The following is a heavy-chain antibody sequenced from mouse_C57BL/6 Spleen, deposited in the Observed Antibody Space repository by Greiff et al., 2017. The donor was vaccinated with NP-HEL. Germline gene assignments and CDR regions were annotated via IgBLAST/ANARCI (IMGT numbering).Heavy chain of an antibody. J-gene: IGHJ1*03. CDR1: GYSITSDY. D-gene: IGHD1-1*01. Sequence: EVKLVESGPGLAKPSQTLSLTCSVTGYSITSDYWNWIRKFPGNKLEYMGYISYSGSTYYNPSLKSRISITRDTSKNQYYLQLNSVTTEDTATYYCARRSYYYGSSPWYFDVWGTGTTVTVSS. CDR3: ARRSYYYGSSPWYFDV. CDR2: ISYSGST. V-gene: IGHV3-8*01.